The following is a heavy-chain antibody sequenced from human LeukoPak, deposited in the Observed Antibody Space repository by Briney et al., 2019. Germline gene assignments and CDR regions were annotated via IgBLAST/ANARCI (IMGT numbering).Heavy chain of an antibody. J-gene: IGHJ6*03. CDR1: GFTFSRNA. CDR2: LSDNGLTT. Sequence: GGSLRLSCAASGFTFSRNAMSWVRQAPGKGLEWVSGLSDNGLTTYYADSVKGRFTISRDNSKNTLYLQKSSLRAEDTAVYFCAKLPNNYYYYMDVWGKGTTVTVSS. CDR3: AKLPNNYYYYMDV. V-gene: IGHV3-23*01.